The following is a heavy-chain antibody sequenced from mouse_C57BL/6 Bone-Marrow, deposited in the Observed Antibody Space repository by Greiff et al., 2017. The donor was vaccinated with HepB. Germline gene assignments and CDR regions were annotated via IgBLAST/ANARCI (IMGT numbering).Heavy chain of an antibody. V-gene: IGHV5-6*01. J-gene: IGHJ1*03. CDR2: ISSGGSYT. CDR3: ARHDYYGSSYPYFDV. CDR1: GFTFSSYG. Sequence: EVQLKESGGDLVKPGGSLKLSCAASGFTFSSYGMSWVRQTPDKRLEWVATISSGGSYTYYPDSVKGRFTISRDNAKNTLYLQMSSLKSEDTAMYYCARHDYYGSSYPYFDVWGTGTTVTVSS. D-gene: IGHD1-1*01.